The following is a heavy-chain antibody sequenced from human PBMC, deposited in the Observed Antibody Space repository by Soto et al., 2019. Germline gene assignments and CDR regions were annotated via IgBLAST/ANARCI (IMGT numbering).Heavy chain of an antibody. D-gene: IGHD5-12*01. CDR3: ARAGDGYNYVGIDY. CDR1: GGSISSVDYY. CDR2: IYYSGST. J-gene: IGHJ4*02. Sequence: PSETLSLTCTVSGGSISSVDYYWSWIRQPPGKGLEWIGYIYYSGSTYYNPSLKSRVTISVDTSKNQFSLKLSSVTAADTAVYYCARAGDGYNYVGIDYWGQGTLVTVSS. V-gene: IGHV4-30-4*01.